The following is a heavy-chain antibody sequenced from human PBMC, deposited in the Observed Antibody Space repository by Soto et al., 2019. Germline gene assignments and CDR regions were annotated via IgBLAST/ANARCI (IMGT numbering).Heavy chain of an antibody. CDR2: ISAYNGNT. Sequence: ASVKVSCKASGYTFTSYGISWVRQAPGQGLEWMGWISAYNGNTNYAQKLQGRVTMTTDTSTSTAYMELRSLRSDDTAVYYCARNLRPWYYYDSSGYYRPNAFDIWGQGTMVTVSS. J-gene: IGHJ3*02. CDR1: GYTFTSYG. D-gene: IGHD3-22*01. CDR3: ARNLRPWYYYDSSGYYRPNAFDI. V-gene: IGHV1-18*04.